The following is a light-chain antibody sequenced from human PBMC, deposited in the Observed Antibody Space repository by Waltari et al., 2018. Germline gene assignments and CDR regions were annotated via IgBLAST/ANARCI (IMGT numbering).Light chain of an antibody. V-gene: IGLV1-51*01. CDR3: GSWDRSLNSEV. CDR2: DHD. CDR1: NSNIETNY. J-gene: IGLJ2*01. Sequence: QSVLTQPPSVSAAPGEEVTISCSGSNSNIETNYVSWYQQLPGSAPKLLIYDHDKRPSDIPDRFSASTSGTSAALGITGLQAGDEAVYYCGSWDRSLNSEVFGGGTKLTVL.